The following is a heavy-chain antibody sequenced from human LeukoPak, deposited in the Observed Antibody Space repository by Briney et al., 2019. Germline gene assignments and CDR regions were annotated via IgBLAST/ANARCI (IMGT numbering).Heavy chain of an antibody. D-gene: IGHD2-15*01. J-gene: IGHJ4*02. V-gene: IGHV1-69*01. CDR1: GGTFSSYA. CDR3: ARDRDCSGGSCRYFDY. CDR2: IITIFGTA. Sequence: SVKVSCKASGGTFSSYAISWVRQAPGQGLEWMGGIITIFGTANYAQKFQGRVTITADESTSTAYMELSSLRSEDTAVYYCARDRDCSGGSCRYFDYWGQGTLVTVSS.